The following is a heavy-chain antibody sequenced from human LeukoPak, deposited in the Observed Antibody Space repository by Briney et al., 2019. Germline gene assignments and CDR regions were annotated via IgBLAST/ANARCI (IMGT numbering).Heavy chain of an antibody. V-gene: IGHV3-23*01. CDR1: GFTFSSYA. CDR2: ISGSGGST. D-gene: IGHD5-18*01. Sequence: PGGSLRLSCAASGFTFSSYAMSWVRQAPGKGLEWVSAISGSGGSTYYADSVKGRFTISRDNSKNTLYLQMNSLRAENTAVYYCAKGRGYGYLPDAFDIWGQGTMVTVSS. J-gene: IGHJ3*02. CDR3: AKGRGYGYLPDAFDI.